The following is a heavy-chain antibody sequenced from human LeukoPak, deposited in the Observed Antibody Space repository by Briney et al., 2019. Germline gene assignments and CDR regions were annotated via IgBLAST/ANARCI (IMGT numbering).Heavy chain of an antibody. CDR3: ARGLHPNWFDP. CDR2: INHSGST. Sequence: SETLSLTCAVYGGSFSGYYWSWIRQPPGKGLEWIGEINHSGSTNYNPSLKSRVTISVDTSKNQFSLKLSSVTAADTAVYYRARGLHPNWFDPWGQGTLVTVSS. CDR1: GGSFSGYY. V-gene: IGHV4-34*01. J-gene: IGHJ5*02.